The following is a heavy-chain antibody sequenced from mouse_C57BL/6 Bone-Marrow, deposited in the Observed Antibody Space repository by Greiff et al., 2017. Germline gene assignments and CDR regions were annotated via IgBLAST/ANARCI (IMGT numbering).Heavy chain of an antibody. CDR3: ARVYYYEGEYFDY. CDR1: GYSITSGYY. J-gene: IGHJ2*01. Sequence: EVQLVESGPSLVKPSQSLSLTCSVTGYSITSGYYWNWIRQFPGNKLEWMGYISYDGSNNYNPSLKNRISITRDTSKNQFFLKLNSVTTEDTATYYCARVYYYEGEYFDYWGQGTTLTVSS. D-gene: IGHD1-1*01. CDR2: ISYDGSN. V-gene: IGHV3-6*01.